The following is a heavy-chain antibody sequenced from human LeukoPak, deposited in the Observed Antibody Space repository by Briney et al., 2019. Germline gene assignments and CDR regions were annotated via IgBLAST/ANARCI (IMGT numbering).Heavy chain of an antibody. V-gene: IGHV1-69*04. CDR3: ATIYDYSNSWFDP. D-gene: IGHD4-11*01. Sequence: GASVKVSCKASGGTFSSYGISWVRQAPGQGLEWMGRIIPILGIANYAQKFQGRVTMTEDTSTDTAYMELSSLRSEDTAVYYCATIYDYSNSWFDPWGQGTLVTVSS. J-gene: IGHJ5*02. CDR1: GGTFSSYG. CDR2: IIPILGIA.